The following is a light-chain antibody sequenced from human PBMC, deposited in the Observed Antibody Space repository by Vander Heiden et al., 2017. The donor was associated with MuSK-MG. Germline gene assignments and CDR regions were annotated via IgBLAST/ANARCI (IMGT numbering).Light chain of an antibody. CDR1: RGLNSW. CDR2: SAS. CDR3: QQATSFPRT. V-gene: IGKV1-12*01. J-gene: IGKJ2*01. Sequence: DVHMTQSPSSVSASVGDTVTITCRASRGLNSWLAWYQQKPGKAPQLLIYSASTLESGVPSRFSGSGSETDFTLTISGLQPEDFATYYCQQATSFPRTFGQGTKVEIK.